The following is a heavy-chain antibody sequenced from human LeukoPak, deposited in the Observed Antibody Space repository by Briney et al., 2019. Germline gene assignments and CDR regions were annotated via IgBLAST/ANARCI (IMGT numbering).Heavy chain of an antibody. D-gene: IGHD6-13*01. Sequence: SETLSLTCAVYGGSFSGYYWSWIRQPPGKGLEWIGEINHSGSTNYNPSLKSRVTISVDTSKNQFSLKLSSVTAADTAVYYCARSLDLFIAARTTVFDYWGQGTLVTVSS. CDR2: INHSGST. J-gene: IGHJ4*02. V-gene: IGHV4-34*01. CDR1: GGSFSGYY. CDR3: ARSLDLFIAARTTVFDY.